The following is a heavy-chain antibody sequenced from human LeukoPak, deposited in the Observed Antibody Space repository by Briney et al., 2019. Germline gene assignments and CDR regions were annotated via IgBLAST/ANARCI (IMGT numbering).Heavy chain of an antibody. Sequence: GGSLRLSCAASGFTVSSDHMNWVRQAPGKGLEWVSIIYSGGNTYYADSVKGRFTISRDNSKNTLYLQMNSLRTEDTAVYYCARVIAVAGYNWFDPWGQGTLVTVSS. CDR3: ARVIAVAGYNWFDP. CDR2: IYSGGNT. D-gene: IGHD6-19*01. J-gene: IGHJ5*02. CDR1: GFTVSSDH. V-gene: IGHV3-66*01.